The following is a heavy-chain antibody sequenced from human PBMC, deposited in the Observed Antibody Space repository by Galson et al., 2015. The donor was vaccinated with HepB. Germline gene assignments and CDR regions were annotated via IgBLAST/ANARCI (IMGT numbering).Heavy chain of an antibody. CDR3: ARDFEAYCGGDCLSASY. J-gene: IGHJ4*02. V-gene: IGHV3-33*01. Sequence: SLRLSCAASGFTFSSYGMHWVRQAPGKGLEWVAVIWYDGSNKYYADSVKGRFTISRDNSKNTLYLQMNGLRAEDTAVYYCARDFEAYCGGDCLSASYWGQGTLVTVSS. CDR1: GFTFSSYG. CDR2: IWYDGSNK. D-gene: IGHD2-21*02.